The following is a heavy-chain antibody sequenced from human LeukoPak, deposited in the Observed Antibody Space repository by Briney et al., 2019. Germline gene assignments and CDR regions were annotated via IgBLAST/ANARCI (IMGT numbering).Heavy chain of an antibody. V-gene: IGHV3-21*01. CDR1: GFTFSSYS. CDR3: ASVDSSSWYLRIDY. Sequence: GGSLRLSCAASGFTFSSYSMNWVRQAPGKGLEWVSSISSSSSYIYYADSVKGRFTISRDNAKNSLYLQMNSLRAEDTAVYYCASVDSSSWYLRIDYWGQGTLVTVSS. D-gene: IGHD6-13*01. CDR2: ISSSSSYI. J-gene: IGHJ4*02.